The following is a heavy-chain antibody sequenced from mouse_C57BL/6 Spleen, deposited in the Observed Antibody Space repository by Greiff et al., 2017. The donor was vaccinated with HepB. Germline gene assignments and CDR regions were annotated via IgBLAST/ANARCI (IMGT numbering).Heavy chain of an antibody. Sequence: VQLKQPGAELVKPGASVKLSCKASGYTFTSYWMHWVKQRPGQGLEWIGMIHPNSGSTNYNEKFKSKATLTVDKSSSTAYMQLSSLTSEDSAVYYCARSGGYYLYYFDYWGQGTTLTVSS. CDR3: ARSGGYYLYYFDY. D-gene: IGHD2-3*01. V-gene: IGHV1-64*01. CDR2: IHPNSGST. J-gene: IGHJ2*01. CDR1: GYTFTSYW.